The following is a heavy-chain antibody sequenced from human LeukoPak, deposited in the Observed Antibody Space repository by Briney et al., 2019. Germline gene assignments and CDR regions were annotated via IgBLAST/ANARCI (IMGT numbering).Heavy chain of an antibody. CDR1: GFTLSIYG. Sequence: GGSLRLSCAASGFTLSIYGMSWVRQAPGKGLEWVSAISGSGGSTYYADSVKGRFTISRDNSKNTLYLQMNSLRAEDTAVYYCARALNYYDSSGYYYYFDYWGQGTLVTVSS. D-gene: IGHD3-22*01. J-gene: IGHJ4*02. CDR2: ISGSGGST. V-gene: IGHV3-23*01. CDR3: ARALNYYDSSGYYYYFDY.